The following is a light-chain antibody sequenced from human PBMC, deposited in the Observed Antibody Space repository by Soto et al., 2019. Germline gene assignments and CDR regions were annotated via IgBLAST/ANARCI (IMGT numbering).Light chain of an antibody. Sequence: EIVLTQSPATLSLSPGERATLSCRASQSVSSYLAWYQQKPGQAPRLLIYDASNRATGIPARFSGSGSGTDFTLTISSLEPEDFAVYYCQQRSSRPRGFTFGPGIKVDIK. J-gene: IGKJ3*01. CDR3: QQRSSRPRGFT. CDR1: QSVSSY. V-gene: IGKV3-11*01. CDR2: DAS.